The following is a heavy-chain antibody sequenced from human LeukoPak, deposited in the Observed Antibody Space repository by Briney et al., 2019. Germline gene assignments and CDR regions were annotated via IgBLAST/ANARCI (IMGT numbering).Heavy chain of an antibody. CDR2: INPSGSST. D-gene: IGHD4-11*01. CDR1: GYTFTSYY. Sequence: ASVTVSCKASGYTFTSYYMHWVRQAPGQGLEWMGIINPSGSSTSYAQKFQGRVTMTRDTSTSTVYMELSSLRSEDTAVYYCARGFTVTHSTYAFDIWGQGTMVTVSS. V-gene: IGHV1-46*01. CDR3: ARGFTVTHSTYAFDI. J-gene: IGHJ3*02.